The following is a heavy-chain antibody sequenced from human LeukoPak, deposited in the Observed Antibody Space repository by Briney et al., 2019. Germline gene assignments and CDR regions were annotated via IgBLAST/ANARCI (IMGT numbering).Heavy chain of an antibody. CDR3: ARDREWELQSLRYFDY. Sequence: PSETLSLTCAVYGGSFSGYYWSWIRQPPGKGLEWIGEINHSGSTNYNPSLKSRVTISVDTSKNQFSLKLSSVTAADTAVYYCARDREWELQSLRYFDYWGQGTRVTVSS. J-gene: IGHJ4*02. V-gene: IGHV4-34*01. CDR2: INHSGST. CDR1: GGSFSGYY. D-gene: IGHD1-26*01.